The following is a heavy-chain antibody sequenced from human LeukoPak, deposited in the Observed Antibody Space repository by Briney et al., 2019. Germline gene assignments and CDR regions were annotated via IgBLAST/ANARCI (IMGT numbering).Heavy chain of an antibody. CDR1: GFTFDDYA. Sequence: GGSLRLSCAASGFTFDDYAMHWVGQAPGKGLEWVSGVSWNRGGIGYADSVKGRFTISRDNAKNSLYLQMNSLRAEDTALYYCAKDTSSGWNTFDYWGQGTLVTVSA. V-gene: IGHV3-9*01. J-gene: IGHJ4*02. D-gene: IGHD6-19*01. CDR2: VSWNRGGI. CDR3: AKDTSSGWNTFDY.